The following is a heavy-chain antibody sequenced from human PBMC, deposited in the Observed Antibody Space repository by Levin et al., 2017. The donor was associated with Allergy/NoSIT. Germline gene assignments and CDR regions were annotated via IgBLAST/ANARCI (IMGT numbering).Heavy chain of an antibody. V-gene: IGHV3-23*01. J-gene: IGHJ4*02. CDR3: ARSSRGYGTFDS. D-gene: IGHD5-12*01. Sequence: GGSLRLSCATSGFTFSSYAMSWVRQAPGEGLEWVSAIYVSADSTYYSDSVKGRFTSRDSSKKTLYLHMNSLRAEDTAVYYCARSSRGYGTFDSWGQGTLVTVSS. CDR2: IYVSADST. CDR1: GFTFSSYA.